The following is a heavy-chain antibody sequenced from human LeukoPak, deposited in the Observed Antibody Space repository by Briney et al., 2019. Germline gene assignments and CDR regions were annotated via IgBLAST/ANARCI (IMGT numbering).Heavy chain of an antibody. V-gene: IGHV4-59*01. D-gene: IGHD2-8*02. J-gene: IGHJ6*03. CDR2: IYYSGST. CDR1: GGSISSYY. CDR3: ARGVTGPYYYYYYMDV. Sequence: NPSETLSLTCTVSGGSISSYYWSWIRQPPGKGLEWIGYIYYSGSTNYNPSLKSRVTLSVDTSKNQFSLKLSSVTAADTAVYYCARGVTGPYYYYYYMDVWGKGTTVTVSS.